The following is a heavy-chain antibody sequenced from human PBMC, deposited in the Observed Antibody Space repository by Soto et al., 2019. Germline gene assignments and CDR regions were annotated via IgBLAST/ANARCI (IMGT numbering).Heavy chain of an antibody. Sequence: GSLRLSCAASGFTFSSYWMSWVRQAPGKGLEWVANIKQDGSEKYYVDSVKGRFTISRDNAKNSLYLQMNSLRAEDTAVYYCAKERRYFDWLRGYWGQGTLVTVSS. CDR3: AKERRYFDWLRGY. D-gene: IGHD3-9*01. V-gene: IGHV3-7*03. CDR2: IKQDGSEK. J-gene: IGHJ4*02. CDR1: GFTFSSYW.